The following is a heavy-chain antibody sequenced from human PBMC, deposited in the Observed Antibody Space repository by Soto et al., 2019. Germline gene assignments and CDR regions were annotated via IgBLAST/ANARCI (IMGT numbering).Heavy chain of an antibody. Sequence: VPLVESGGGVVQPGRSLRLSCAASGFTFSSYGMHWVRQAPGKGLEWLAVISYDGSNKNYVDSVKGRFTISRDNSKSTLYLQMNSLRAEDTAVYYCAKDQENGNYDTTRPTDCWGQGTLVSVSS. D-gene: IGHD4-4*01. CDR2: ISYDGSNK. CDR1: GFTFSSYG. V-gene: IGHV3-30*18. J-gene: IGHJ4*02. CDR3: AKDQENGNYDTTRPTDC.